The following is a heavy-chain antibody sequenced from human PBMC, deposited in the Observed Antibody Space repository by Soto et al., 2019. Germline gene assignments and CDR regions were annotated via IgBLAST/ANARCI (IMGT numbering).Heavy chain of an antibody. V-gene: IGHV1-46*01. CDR1: GYIFTSYY. CDR2: INPSGGST. J-gene: IGHJ6*02. D-gene: IGHD1-26*01. CDR3: AKDEVGAVYYYYYGMDV. Sequence: ASVKVSCKASGYIFTSYYMHWVRQAPGQGLEWMGIINPSGGSTNYAQKFQGRVTMTRDTSTSTVHMELSSLRSEDTAVYYCAKDEVGAVYYYYYGMDVWGQGTTVTVSS.